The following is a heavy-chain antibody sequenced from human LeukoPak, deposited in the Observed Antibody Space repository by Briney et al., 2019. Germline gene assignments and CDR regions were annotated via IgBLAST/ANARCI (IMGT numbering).Heavy chain of an antibody. Sequence: ASVKVSCKASGGTFSSYAISWVRQAPGQGLEWMGGIIPIFGTANYAQKFQGRVTITADKSTSTAYMELSSLRSEDTAVYYCARGPLDYIVATIEPAHYYYYMDVWGKGTTVTVSS. CDR1: GGTFSSYA. J-gene: IGHJ6*03. V-gene: IGHV1-69*06. CDR2: IIPIFGTA. D-gene: IGHD5-12*01. CDR3: ARGPLDYIVATIEPAHYYYYMDV.